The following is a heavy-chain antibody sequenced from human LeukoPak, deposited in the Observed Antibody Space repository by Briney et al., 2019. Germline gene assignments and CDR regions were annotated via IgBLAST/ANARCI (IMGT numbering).Heavy chain of an antibody. CDR1: GFTFSSYW. J-gene: IGHJ4*02. Sequence: GGSLRLSCAASGFTFSSYWMHWVRQVPGKGLVWVSRINTDGRSISYGESVKGRFTMSRDSAKNTLYLQLNNLRAEDTAVYYCVRDVWGDRDGYFDRWGQGTLVTVSS. CDR3: VRDVWGDRDGYFDR. CDR2: INTDGRSI. V-gene: IGHV3-74*01. D-gene: IGHD5-24*01.